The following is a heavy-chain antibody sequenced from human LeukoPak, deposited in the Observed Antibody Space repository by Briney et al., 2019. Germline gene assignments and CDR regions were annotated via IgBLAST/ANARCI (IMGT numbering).Heavy chain of an antibody. J-gene: IGHJ5*02. Sequence: GESLKTSCKGSGYSFTSYWIAWVRQTPEKGLEWMGIIYPGDSDTRYSPSFRGQVTISADKSINTAYLQWSSLKASDTAMYYCARRDSASYWFDPWGQGTLVTVSS. CDR1: GYSFTSYW. D-gene: IGHD3-10*01. CDR2: IYPGDSDT. CDR3: ARRDSASYWFDP. V-gene: IGHV5-51*01.